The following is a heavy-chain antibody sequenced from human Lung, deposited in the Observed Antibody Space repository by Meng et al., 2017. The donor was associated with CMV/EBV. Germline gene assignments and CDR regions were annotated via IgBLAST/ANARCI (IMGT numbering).Heavy chain of an antibody. J-gene: IGHJ4*02. Sequence: LXXAVYGGSFSGYYWSWIRQPPGKGLEWIGEINHSGSTNYNPSLKSRVTISVDTSKNQFSLKLSSVTAADTAVYYCASDRIAAAGTHDYWGQGPLVTVSS. CDR1: GGSFSGYY. CDR3: ASDRIAAAGTHDY. D-gene: IGHD6-13*01. V-gene: IGHV4-34*01. CDR2: INHSGST.